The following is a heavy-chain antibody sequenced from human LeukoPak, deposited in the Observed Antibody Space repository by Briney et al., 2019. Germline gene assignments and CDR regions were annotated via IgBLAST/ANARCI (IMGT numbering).Heavy chain of an antibody. V-gene: IGHV4-34*01. D-gene: IGHD2-15*01. J-gene: IGHJ4*02. CDR3: ARALYCSGGSCYSQMYYFDY. CDR2: INHSGST. Sequence: KPSETLSLTCAVYGGSFSGYYWSWIRQPPGKGLEWIGEINHSGSTNYNPSLKSRVTISVDTSKNQFSLKLSSVTAADTAVYYCARALYCSGGSCYSQMYYFDYWAREPWSPSPQ. CDR1: GGSFSGYY.